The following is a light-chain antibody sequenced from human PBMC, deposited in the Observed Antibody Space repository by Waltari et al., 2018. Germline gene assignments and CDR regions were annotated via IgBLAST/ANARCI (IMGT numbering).Light chain of an antibody. J-gene: IGLJ7*01. CDR1: TPHIRNYY. V-gene: IGLV1-51*02. CDR3: GTWDSSLSGAV. CDR2: ENT. Sequence: QSVLTQPPSVSAAPGQRVTISCSGGTPHIRNYYVSRYRQLPGTAPKLLPDENTERPAGMPGRFSGSKSGTSATLDITGLQAGDEADYYCGTWDSSLSGAVFGGGTHLTVL.